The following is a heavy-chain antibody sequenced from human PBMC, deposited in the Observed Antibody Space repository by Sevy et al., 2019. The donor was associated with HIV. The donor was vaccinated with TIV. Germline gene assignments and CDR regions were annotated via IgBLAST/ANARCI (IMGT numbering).Heavy chain of an antibody. J-gene: IGHJ6*02. D-gene: IGHD4-17*01. CDR1: GFTFDDYA. Sequence: GGSLRLSCAASGFTFDDYAMHWVRQAPGKGLEWVSGISWNSGSIGYADSVKGRFTISRDNAKNSLYLQMNSLRAEDTALYYCAKAPRRGCYGDYYGMAVWGQGTTVTDSS. V-gene: IGHV3-9*01. CDR3: AKAPRRGCYGDYYGMAV. CDR2: ISWNSGSI.